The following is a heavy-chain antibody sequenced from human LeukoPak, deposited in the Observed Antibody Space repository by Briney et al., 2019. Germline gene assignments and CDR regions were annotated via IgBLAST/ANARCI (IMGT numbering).Heavy chain of an antibody. V-gene: IGHV4-31*03. CDR1: GGSISSGGYY. D-gene: IGHD5-12*01. J-gene: IGHJ4*02. CDR3: ARAEMATSYYFDY. CDR2: IYYSGST. Sequence: SETLSLTCTVSGGSISSGGYYWSWIRQHPGEGLEWIGYIYYSGSTYYNPSLKSRVTISVDTSKNQFSLKLSSVTAADTAVYYCARAEMATSYYFDYWGQGTLVTVSS.